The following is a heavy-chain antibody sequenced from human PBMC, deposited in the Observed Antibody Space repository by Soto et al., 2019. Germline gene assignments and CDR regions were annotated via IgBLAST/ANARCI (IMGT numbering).Heavy chain of an antibody. Sequence: QVHLVESGGGLVKPGGSLRLSCVASGFTFGDFDMSWMRQAPGKGLEWISHINSRSTYTNYADSVKGRFTVSRDNAKNSLSLQMNSLRVEDTVVYYCARDLEGYNADVWGPGTLVSVTP. V-gene: IGHV3-11*06. J-gene: IGHJ4*02. CDR3: ARDLEGYNADV. D-gene: IGHD3-10*01. CDR1: GFTFGDFD. CDR2: INSRSTYT.